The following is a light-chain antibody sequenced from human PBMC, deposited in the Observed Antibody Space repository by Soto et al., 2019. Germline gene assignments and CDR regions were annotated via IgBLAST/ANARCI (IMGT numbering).Light chain of an antibody. J-gene: IGLJ1*01. Sequence: SYELTQPPSVSVSPGQTASITCSGEKLGEKYACWYQQKPGQSPVLVIYQDSKRPSGIPERFSGSNSGNTATLTISGTQAMDEADYYSQAWDSSTYVLGTGTKLTVL. CDR1: KLGEKY. CDR2: QDS. CDR3: QAWDSSTYV. V-gene: IGLV3-1*01.